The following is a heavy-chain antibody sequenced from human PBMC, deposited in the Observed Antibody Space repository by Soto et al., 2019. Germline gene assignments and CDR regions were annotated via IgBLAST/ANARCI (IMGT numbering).Heavy chain of an antibody. CDR1: GFTFSSYA. J-gene: IGHJ4*02. CDR3: ARDLTLFSLSYFDY. Sequence: GGSLRLSCAASGFTFSSYAMSWFRQAPGKGLEWVSSISSSSSYIYYADSVKGRFTISRDNAKNSLYLQMNSLRAEDTAVYYCARDLTLFSLSYFDYWGQGTLVTVSS. V-gene: IGHV3-21*01. CDR2: ISSSSSYI. D-gene: IGHD3-16*02.